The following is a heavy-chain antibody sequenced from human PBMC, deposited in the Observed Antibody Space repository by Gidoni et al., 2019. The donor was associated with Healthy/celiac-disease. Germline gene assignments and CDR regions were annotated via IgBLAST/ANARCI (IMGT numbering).Heavy chain of an antibody. CDR1: GFPFSSYA. D-gene: IGHD2-2*01. V-gene: IGHV3-23*01. Sequence: EVQLLESGGGLVQPGGSLRLSCAASGFPFSSYAMSWVRQAPGKGLEWVSAISGSGGSTYYADSVKGRFTISRDNSKNTLYLQMNSLRAEDTAVYYCARSSTSWPSYGMDVWGQGTTVTVSS. CDR3: ARSSTSWPSYGMDV. J-gene: IGHJ6*02. CDR2: ISGSGGST.